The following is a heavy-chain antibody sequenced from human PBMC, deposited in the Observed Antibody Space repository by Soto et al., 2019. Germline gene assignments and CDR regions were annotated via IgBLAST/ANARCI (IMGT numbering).Heavy chain of an antibody. CDR1: GFIFTNYV. V-gene: IGHV3-23*01. CDR2: ISGGGVTT. Sequence: EMQLLESGGGLVEPGGSLRLSCAGSGFIFTNYVMSWVRQAPGKGLEWVSGISGGGVTTHYADSVKGRFTVSRDNSKNTLYLQINSLGAKDTAVYLCTNGSSFTSSSCQVATFDYWGQGTLVTVSS. D-gene: IGHD2-2*01. J-gene: IGHJ4*02. CDR3: TNGSSFTSSSCQVATFDY.